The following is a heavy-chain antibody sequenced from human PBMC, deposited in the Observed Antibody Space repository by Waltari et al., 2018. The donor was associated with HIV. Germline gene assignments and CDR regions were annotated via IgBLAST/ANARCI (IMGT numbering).Heavy chain of an antibody. CDR3: ARGVPAATDWFDP. Sequence: QVQLQESGPGLVKPSQTLSLTCTVSGGSISSGSYYWSWIRQPAGKGLEWIGRIYISGSTNSTPALKSRVTISVDTSKNHFSLKLSSVTAADTAVYYCARGVPAATDWFDPWGQGTLVTVSS. CDR1: GGSISSGSYY. J-gene: IGHJ5*02. CDR2: IYISGST. V-gene: IGHV4-61*02. D-gene: IGHD2-2*01.